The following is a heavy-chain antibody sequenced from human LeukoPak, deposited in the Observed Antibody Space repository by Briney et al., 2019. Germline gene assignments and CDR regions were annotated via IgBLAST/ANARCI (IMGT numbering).Heavy chain of an antibody. V-gene: IGHV3-23*01. D-gene: IGHD1-7*01. CDR1: GFTFSSYA. J-gene: IGHJ4*02. CDR3: AKAGVICATTPPY. CDR2: ISGSGGRT. Sequence: PGGSLRLSCAASGFTFSSYAMSWVGQAPGKGLEWVSAISGSGGRTYYADSVKGGFTISRDNSKNTRYLQRNSLRAEDTAGYYSAKAGVICATTPPYWGQGTLVTVSS.